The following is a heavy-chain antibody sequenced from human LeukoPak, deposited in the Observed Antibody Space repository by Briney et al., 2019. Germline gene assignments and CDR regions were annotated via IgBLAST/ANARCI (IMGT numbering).Heavy chain of an antibody. CDR1: GGSISSYY. Sequence: SETLSLTCTVSGGSISSYYWSWIRQPPGKGLEWIGYIYYSGSPHYNPSLKSRVTISVDTSKNQFSLKLSSVTAADTAVYYCARHRLSSSSWYYWGQGTLVTVSS. V-gene: IGHV4-59*08. J-gene: IGHJ4*02. CDR3: ARHRLSSSSWYY. D-gene: IGHD6-13*01. CDR2: IYYSGSP.